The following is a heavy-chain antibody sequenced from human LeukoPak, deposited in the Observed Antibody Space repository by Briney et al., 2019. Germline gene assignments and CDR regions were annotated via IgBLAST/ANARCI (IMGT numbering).Heavy chain of an antibody. CDR3: ARDHDSSGYSLGWFDP. D-gene: IGHD3-22*01. V-gene: IGHV4-4*07. Sequence: SETLSLTCTVSGGSISSYYWTWIRQPAGKGLEWIGRIYPSGSTNYNPSLKSRVTMSVDTSKNQFSLKLSSVTAADTAVYYCARDHDSSGYSLGWFDPWGQGTLVTVSS. J-gene: IGHJ5*02. CDR1: GGSISSYY. CDR2: IYPSGST.